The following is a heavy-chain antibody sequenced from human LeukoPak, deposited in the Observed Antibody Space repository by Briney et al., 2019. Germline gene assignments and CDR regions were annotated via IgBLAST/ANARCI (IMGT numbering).Heavy chain of an antibody. D-gene: IGHD1-26*01. V-gene: IGHV3-30*02. CDR2: IRYDGSNK. CDR3: AKDKVGATPNYFDY. J-gene: IGHJ4*02. Sequence: GGSLRLSCAASGFTFSSYGMHWVRQAPGRGLEWVAFIRYDGSNKYYADSVKGRFTISRDNSKNTLYLQMNSLRAEDTAVYYCAKDKVGATPNYFDYWDQGTLVTVSS. CDR1: GFTFSSYG.